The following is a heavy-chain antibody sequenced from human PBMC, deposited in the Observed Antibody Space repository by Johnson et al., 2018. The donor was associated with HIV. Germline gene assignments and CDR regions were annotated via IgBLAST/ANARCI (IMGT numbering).Heavy chain of an antibody. CDR1: GFTVSSYY. CDR3: ARMTTTVSHHDAFDI. D-gene: IGHD4-17*01. Sequence: VQLVESGGGLVQPGGSLRLSCAASGFTVSSYYMNWVRQAPGKGLEWVAFIRYDTTTEYYGDSVKGRFTISRDNSKNTLYLQMNSLGAEDTAVYYCARMTTTVSHHDAFDIWGQGTMVTVSS. J-gene: IGHJ3*02. CDR2: IRYDTTTE. V-gene: IGHV3-33*08.